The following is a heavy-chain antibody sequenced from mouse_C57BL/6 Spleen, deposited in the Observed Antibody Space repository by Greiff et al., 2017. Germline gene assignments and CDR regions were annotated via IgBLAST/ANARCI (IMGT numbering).Heavy chain of an antibody. Sequence: QVQLQQPGAELVRPGTSVKLSCKASGYTFTSYWMHWVKQRPGQGLEWIGMIHPNSGSTNYNEKFKSKATLTVDKSSSTAYMQLSSLTSEDSAVYYCARGGLYYDYGGSGWFAYWGQGTLVTVSA. V-gene: IGHV1-64*01. J-gene: IGHJ3*01. D-gene: IGHD2-4*01. CDR2: IHPNSGST. CDR1: GYTFTSYW. CDR3: ARGGLYYDYGGSGWFAY.